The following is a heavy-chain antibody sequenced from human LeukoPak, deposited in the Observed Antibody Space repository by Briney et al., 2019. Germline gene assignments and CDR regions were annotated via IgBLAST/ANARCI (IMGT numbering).Heavy chain of an antibody. D-gene: IGHD2-8*01. CDR1: GFTFSNYD. Sequence: GGSLRLSCVASGFTFSNYDRPWVRQAAGKGLGGVSAIDTAGNTYYPGSLKGRFTISRENARNSLYLQMDSLRAGDTAVYYCTLSNGRGFNYFYGMDVWGQGTTVTVSS. CDR2: IDTAGNT. CDR3: TLSNGRGFNYFYGMDV. V-gene: IGHV3-13*01. J-gene: IGHJ6*02.